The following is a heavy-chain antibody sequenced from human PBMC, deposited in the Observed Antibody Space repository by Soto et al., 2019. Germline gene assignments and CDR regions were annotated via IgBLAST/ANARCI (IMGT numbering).Heavy chain of an antibody. D-gene: IGHD5-12*01. V-gene: IGHV4-61*08. CDR2: IYYSGST. Sequence: SETLSLTCTVSGGSISSGGYYWSWIRQHPGKGLEWIGYIYYSGSTNYNPSLKSRVTISVDTSKNQFSLKLSSVTAADTAVYYCARLGVGLEMATIKGFFDIWGQGTMVTVS. CDR3: ARLGVGLEMATIKGFFDI. CDR1: GGSISSGGYY. J-gene: IGHJ3*02.